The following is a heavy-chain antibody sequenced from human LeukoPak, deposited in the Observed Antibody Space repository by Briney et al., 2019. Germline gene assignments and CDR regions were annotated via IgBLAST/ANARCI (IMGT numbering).Heavy chain of an antibody. CDR3: ATLEGSGWPDY. Sequence: PGGSLRLSCAASGFTFSTYWMHWVRQAPGGGLVWVSRINSDGSSTNYADSVKGRFTISRDNAKNTLYLQMNSLRVEDTALYYCATLEGSGWPDYWGQGTLVTVSS. V-gene: IGHV3-74*01. CDR1: GFTFSTYW. J-gene: IGHJ4*02. CDR2: INSDGSST. D-gene: IGHD6-19*01.